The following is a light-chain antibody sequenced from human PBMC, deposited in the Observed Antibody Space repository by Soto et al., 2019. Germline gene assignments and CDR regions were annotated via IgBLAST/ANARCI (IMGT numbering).Light chain of an antibody. J-gene: IGKJ3*01. V-gene: IGKV1-17*01. CDR1: QDISSH. CDR3: LQHNTYPFT. Sequence: DIQMTQSPSSLSASVGDRVTITCRASQDISSHLGWLQQKPGKAPKRLIYAASTLESGVPSRFSGSRSGTEFTLTISSLQPEDFATYYCLQHNTYPFTFGPGTKVDIK. CDR2: AAS.